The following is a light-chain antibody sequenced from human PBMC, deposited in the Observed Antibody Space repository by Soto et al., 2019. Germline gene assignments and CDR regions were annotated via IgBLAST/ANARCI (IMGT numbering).Light chain of an antibody. J-gene: IGKJ4*01. CDR2: GAS. CDR3: QQYNEWPPVT. Sequence: EIVMTQSPATLSVSPGXRATLSCRASQSVSSNLAWDQQKPGQAPRLLIHGASTRATGIPARFSGSGSGTEFTLTISSLQSEDFAVYYCQQYNEWPPVTFSGGTKVDIK. V-gene: IGKV3-15*01. CDR1: QSVSSN.